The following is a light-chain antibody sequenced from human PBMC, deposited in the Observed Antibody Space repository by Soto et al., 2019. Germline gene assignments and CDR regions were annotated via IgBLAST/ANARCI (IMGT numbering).Light chain of an antibody. CDR1: QSVSSN. V-gene: IGKV3-15*01. CDR3: QQYNNWPPWT. J-gene: IGKJ1*01. Sequence: EIGMTQSPANLSVSPGERATLSFRARQSVSSNFAWYQQKPGQAPRLLIYGASHRATGIPARFSGSGSGTEFTLTISSLQSEDFAVYYCQQYNNWPPWTFGQGTKVEIK. CDR2: GAS.